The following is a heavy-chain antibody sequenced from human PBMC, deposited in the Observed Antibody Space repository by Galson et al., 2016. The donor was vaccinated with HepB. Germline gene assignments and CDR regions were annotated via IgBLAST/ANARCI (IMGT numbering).Heavy chain of an antibody. CDR1: GYSFATYW. CDR2: IDPSDSYT. CDR3: ARRERGYSGYEAYAFDI. Sequence: QSGAEVKKPGESLRISCEGSGYSFATYWISWVRQMPGKGLEWMGKIDPSDSYTNYRPSFHGHVTISADKSISTAYLQWSSLKASDTGMYYCARRERGYSGYEAYAFDIWGQGTLVTVSS. J-gene: IGHJ3*02. D-gene: IGHD5-12*01. V-gene: IGHV5-10-1*01.